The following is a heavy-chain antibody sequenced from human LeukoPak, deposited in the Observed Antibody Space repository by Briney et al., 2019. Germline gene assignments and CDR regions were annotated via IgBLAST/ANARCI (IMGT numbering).Heavy chain of an antibody. J-gene: IGHJ1*01. CDR3: ARELDH. CDR2: IKTDGSHV. V-gene: IGHV3-74*01. Sequence: GGSLRLSCAGSGFNFSDSRMHWVRQAPGKGLVWVSRIKTDGSHVNYADSVEGRFTISRDNAKNTLYLQMNSLRAEDTAVYYCARELDHWGQGTLVTVSS. D-gene: IGHD1-1*01. CDR1: GFNFSDSR.